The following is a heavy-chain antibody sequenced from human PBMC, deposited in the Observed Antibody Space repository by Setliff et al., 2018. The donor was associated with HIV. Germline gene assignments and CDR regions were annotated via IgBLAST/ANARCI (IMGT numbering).Heavy chain of an antibody. CDR3: ARGTRYNGDGNPNWFDP. Sequence: SETLSLTCTVSGGSISSGDYYWSWIRQPPGKGLEWIGNIYDSESTYYNPSLKSRVTISVDTSKNQFSLKLSSVTAADTAVYYCARGTRYNGDGNPNWFDPWGQGTLVTVSS. CDR2: IYDSEST. J-gene: IGHJ5*02. D-gene: IGHD1-1*01. V-gene: IGHV4-30-4*08. CDR1: GGSISSGDYY.